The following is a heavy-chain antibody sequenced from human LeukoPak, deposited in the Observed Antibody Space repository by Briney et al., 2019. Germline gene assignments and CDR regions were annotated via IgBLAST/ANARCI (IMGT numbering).Heavy chain of an antibody. CDR2: INPNSGGT. CDR3: ARDLVGVHGMDV. V-gene: IGHV1-2*02. Sequence: ASVKVSCKASGYTFTGYYMHWVRQAPGQGLEWMVWINPNSGGTNYAQKFQGRVTMTRDTSISTAYMELSRLRSDDTAVYYCARDLVGVHGMDVWGQGTTVTVSS. J-gene: IGHJ6*02. CDR1: GYTFTGYY. D-gene: IGHD2-15*01.